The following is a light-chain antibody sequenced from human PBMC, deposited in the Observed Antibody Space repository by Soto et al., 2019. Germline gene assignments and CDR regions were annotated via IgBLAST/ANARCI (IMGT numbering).Light chain of an antibody. CDR3: QQYDNYPLN. Sequence: DIQMTQSPSTLSASVGDRVTITCRASQSVRSWLAWYQQKPGRAPKFLIYDASSLESGVPSRFSGSGSGTEFTLTISNLQPDDFATYYCQQYDNYPLNFGGGTKVDI. J-gene: IGKJ4*01. CDR2: DAS. CDR1: QSVRSW. V-gene: IGKV1-5*01.